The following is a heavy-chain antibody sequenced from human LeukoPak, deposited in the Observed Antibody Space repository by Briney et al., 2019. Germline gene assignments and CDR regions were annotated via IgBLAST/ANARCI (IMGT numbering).Heavy chain of an antibody. CDR1: GYTFTGYY. CDR3: ARDLEDIVVVPAAISHGLDY. D-gene: IGHD2-2*01. J-gene: IGHJ4*02. V-gene: IGHV1-18*04. Sequence: GASVKVSCKASGYTFTGYYMHWVRQAPGQGLEWMGWISAYNGNTNYAQKLQGRVTMTTDTSTSTAYMEPRSLRSDDTAVYYCARDLEDIVVVPAAISHGLDYWGQGTLVTVSS. CDR2: ISAYNGNT.